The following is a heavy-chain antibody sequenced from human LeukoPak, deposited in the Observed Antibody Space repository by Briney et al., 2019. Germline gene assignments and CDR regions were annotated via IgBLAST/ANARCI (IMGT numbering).Heavy chain of an antibody. J-gene: IGHJ4*02. V-gene: IGHV3-7*01. CDR2: IKQDGSEK. Sequence: GGPLRLSCAASGFTFSSYWMSWVRQAPGKGLEWVANIKQDGSEKYYVDSVKGRFTISRDNAKNSLYLQMNSLRAEDTAVYYCARRHSSGWPNFDYWGQGTLVTVSS. D-gene: IGHD6-19*01. CDR3: ARRHSSGWPNFDY. CDR1: GFTFSSYW.